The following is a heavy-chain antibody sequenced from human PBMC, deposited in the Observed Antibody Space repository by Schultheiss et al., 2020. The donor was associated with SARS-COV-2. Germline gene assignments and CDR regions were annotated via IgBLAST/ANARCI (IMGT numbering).Heavy chain of an antibody. CDR2: ISYDGNDI. V-gene: IGHV3-30*03. CDR1: GFTFSSYE. J-gene: IGHJ6*02. Sequence: GESLKISCAASGFTFSSYEMNWVRQAPGKGLEWVAVISYDGNDIYYADSVRGRFTISRDNSKNTLFLQMNSLRVEDTAVYHCAILSLLWNGELRVWGQGTTVTVSS. D-gene: IGHD3-10*01. CDR3: AILSLLWNGELRV.